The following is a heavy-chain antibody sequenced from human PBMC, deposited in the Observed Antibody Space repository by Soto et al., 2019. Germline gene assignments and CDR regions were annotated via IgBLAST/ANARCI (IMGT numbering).Heavy chain of an antibody. CDR3: ARGGTPIAL. D-gene: IGHD1-1*01. J-gene: IGHJ5*02. Sequence: QVQLVQSGAEVKKPGASVKVSCKASGYTFTSYGISWVRQAPGQGLEWMGWIRTHDGNTNYAQRLQGRVTMTADTFTSTAYMVVRNPTSADTAVYCCARGGTPIALWGKGTLFTVSS. V-gene: IGHV1-18*01. CDR1: GYTFTSYG. CDR2: IRTHDGNT.